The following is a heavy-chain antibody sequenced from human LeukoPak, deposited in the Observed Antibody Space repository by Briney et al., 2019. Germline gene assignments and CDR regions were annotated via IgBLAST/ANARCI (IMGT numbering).Heavy chain of an antibody. CDR2: IYYSGST. Sequence: KPSETLSLTCTVSGGSISSYYWSWIRQPPGKGLEWIGYIYYSGSTNYNPSLKSRVTISVDTSKNQFSLKLSSVTAADTAVYYCARNSRGYGYRYFDYWGQGTLVTVSS. D-gene: IGHD2-21*02. J-gene: IGHJ4*02. CDR3: ARNSRGYGYRYFDY. V-gene: IGHV4-59*08. CDR1: GGSISSYY.